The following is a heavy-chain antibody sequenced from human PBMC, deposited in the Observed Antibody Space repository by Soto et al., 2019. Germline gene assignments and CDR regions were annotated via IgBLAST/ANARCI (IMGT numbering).Heavy chain of an antibody. D-gene: IGHD4-17*01. V-gene: IGHV3-21*01. CDR1: GFTFRSYS. Sequence: LRLSCAASGFTFRSYSMNWVRQAPGKGLEWVSSITSGSDSIYYADSMKGRFTISRDNAKSSLYLQMNSLRAEDTAVYYCARDTPTAPFDSWGQGTLVTV. J-gene: IGHJ4*02. CDR2: ITSGSDSI. CDR3: ARDTPTAPFDS.